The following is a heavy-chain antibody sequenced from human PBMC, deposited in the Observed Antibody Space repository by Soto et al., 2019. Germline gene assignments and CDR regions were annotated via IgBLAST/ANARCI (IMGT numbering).Heavy chain of an antibody. D-gene: IGHD6-19*01. CDR1: GYTFTGYA. V-gene: IGHV1-3*05. CDR3: ARAVAVAADLDD. J-gene: IGHJ4*02. CDR2: INAGNGNT. Sequence: QVQLVQSGAEEKKPGASVKVSCKASGYTFTGYAMHCVRQAPGQRLEWMGWINAGNGNTKYSQKFQGRVTITRDTSASTASLELSSLRSEDTAAYYCARAVAVAADLDDWGQGTLVTVSS.